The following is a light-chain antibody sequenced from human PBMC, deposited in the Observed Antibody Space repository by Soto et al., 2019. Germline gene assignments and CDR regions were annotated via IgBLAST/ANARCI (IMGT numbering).Light chain of an antibody. J-gene: IGLJ1*01. V-gene: IGLV2-23*02. CDR1: SSDVGKSNL. CDR3: CSYAKGIASYV. CDR2: EVR. Sequence: QSVLSQPASLSGSPGQSVTISCTGSSSDVGKSNLVSWYQRHPGKAPKLIIYEVRKRPSGISDRFSGSKSGATASLTISGLQAEDEADYYCCSYAKGIASYVFGRGTKLTVL.